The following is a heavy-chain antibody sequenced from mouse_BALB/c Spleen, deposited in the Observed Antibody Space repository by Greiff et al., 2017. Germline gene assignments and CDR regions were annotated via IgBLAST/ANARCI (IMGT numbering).Heavy chain of an antibody. V-gene: IGHV1-7*01. D-gene: IGHD2-14*01. J-gene: IGHJ4*01. Sequence: VQLQESGAELAKPGASVKMSCKASGYTFTSYWMHWVKQRPGQGLEWIGYINPSTGYTEYNQKFKDKATLTADKSSSTAYMQLSSLTSEDSAVYYCARNGEVRRYAMDYWGQGTSVTVSS. CDR3: ARNGEVRRYAMDY. CDR1: GYTFTSYW. CDR2: INPSTGYT.